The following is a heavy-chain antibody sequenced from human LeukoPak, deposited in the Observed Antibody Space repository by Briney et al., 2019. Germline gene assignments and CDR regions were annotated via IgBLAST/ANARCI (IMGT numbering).Heavy chain of an antibody. Sequence: GGSLRLSCAVSGFTLGSYWMHWVRQAPGQGLAWVSSISSSSSYIYYADSVKGRFTISRDNAKNSLYLQMNSLRAEDTAVYYCASMGDYYDSSGYPEQWGQGTLVTVSS. CDR1: GFTLGSYW. D-gene: IGHD3-22*01. J-gene: IGHJ1*01. V-gene: IGHV3-21*01. CDR3: ASMGDYYDSSGYPEQ. CDR2: ISSSSSYI.